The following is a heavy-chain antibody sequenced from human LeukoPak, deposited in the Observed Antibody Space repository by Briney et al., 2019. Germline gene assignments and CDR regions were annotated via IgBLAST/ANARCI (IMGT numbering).Heavy chain of an antibody. CDR3: ARGSHMVRGEGAFDI. CDR1: EYTFTGYY. D-gene: IGHD3-10*01. CDR2: INPNSGGT. J-gene: IGHJ3*02. Sequence: ASVKVSCKASEYTFTGYYMHWVRQAPGQGLEWMGWINPNSGGTNYAQKFQGRVTMTRDTSISTAYMELSRLRSDDTAVYYCARGSHMVRGEGAFDIWGQGTMVTVSS. V-gene: IGHV1-2*02.